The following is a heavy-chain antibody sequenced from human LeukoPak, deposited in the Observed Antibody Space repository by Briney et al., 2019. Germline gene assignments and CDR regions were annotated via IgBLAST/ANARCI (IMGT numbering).Heavy chain of an antibody. J-gene: IGHJ4*02. CDR2: VNPSGGTT. Sequence: ASVKVSCKASGYSFNSYYMHWVRQAPGQGLEWLGIVNPSGGTTAYAQDFEGRITVTWDASTKTVYMELSSLRSQDTAVYYCARQADGSGTPHPRERFDYWGQGTLVTVSS. CDR3: ARQADGSGTPHPRERFDY. CDR1: GYSFNSYY. V-gene: IGHV1-46*02. D-gene: IGHD3-10*01.